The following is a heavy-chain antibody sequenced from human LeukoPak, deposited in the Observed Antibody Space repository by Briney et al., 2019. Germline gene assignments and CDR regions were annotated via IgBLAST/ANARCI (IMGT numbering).Heavy chain of an antibody. J-gene: IGHJ4*02. CDR2: IYYSGSA. V-gene: IGHV4-34*11. Sequence: SETLSLTCAVYGGSFSGYYWSWIREPPGKGLEWIGYIYYSGSANYNPSLKRRVTISVDTSKNQFSLKLSSVTAADTAVYYCASVMDYYDGSGYPPPAAPDYWGQGTLVTVSS. CDR1: GGSFSGYY. CDR3: ASVMDYYDGSGYPPPAAPDY. D-gene: IGHD3-22*01.